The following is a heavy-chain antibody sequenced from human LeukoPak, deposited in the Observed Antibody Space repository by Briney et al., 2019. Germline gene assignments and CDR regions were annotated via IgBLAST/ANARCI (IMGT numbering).Heavy chain of an antibody. D-gene: IGHD2-2*02. CDR2: FTGRPGRT. V-gene: IGHV3-23*01. CDR3: AKDHLLCTSTSCYIDYFDS. CDR1: RFTFTNYA. Sequence: GRSLRLSSETSRFTFTNYATSWVRQAPGKGLEWLSAFTGRPGRTYYADSVRGRFTISRKTSKNTLFLEMSSLRVEDTAIYFCAKDHLLCTSTSCYIDYFDSWGQGTLVTVSS. J-gene: IGHJ4*02.